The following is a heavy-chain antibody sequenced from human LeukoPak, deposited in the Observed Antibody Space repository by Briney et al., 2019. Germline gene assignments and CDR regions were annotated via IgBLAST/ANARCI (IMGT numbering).Heavy chain of an antibody. V-gene: IGHV4-59*08. CDR3: ARHFRAFDV. Sequence: SETLSLTCTVSSGSISSYYWSWIRQPPGKGLEYIGYIYYGGSANYNPSLKSRVTISVDTSKNQFSLKLSSVTAADTAVYYCARHFRAFDVWGQGTMVTVSS. CDR2: IYYGGSA. J-gene: IGHJ3*01. D-gene: IGHD2/OR15-2a*01. CDR1: SGSISSYY.